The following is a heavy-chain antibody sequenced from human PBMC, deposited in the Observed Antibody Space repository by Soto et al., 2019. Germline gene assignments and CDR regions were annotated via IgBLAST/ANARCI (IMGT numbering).Heavy chain of an antibody. CDR1: EFSFTSYH. CDR3: ARDYNWAVDY. CDR2: IQPRDHSI. D-gene: IGHD1-1*01. V-gene: IGHV1-46*01. J-gene: IGHJ4*02. Sequence: QVQLVQSGAEVKKPGASLKVSCKASEFSFTSYHMHWLRQAPGQGLQWMGIIQPRDHSITYAQKFQARVSMTWDTSTSTVYMELSSLRSDDTAVYYCARDYNWAVDYWGQGTLVTVSS.